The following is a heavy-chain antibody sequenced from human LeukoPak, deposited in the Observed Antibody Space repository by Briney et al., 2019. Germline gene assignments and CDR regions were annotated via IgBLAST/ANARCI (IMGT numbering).Heavy chain of an antibody. CDR2: INNVGSAT. J-gene: IGHJ1*01. V-gene: IGHV3-74*01. CDR1: GLTFSNSW. D-gene: IGHD3-16*01. Sequence: TGGSLRLSCAASGLTFSNSWMHWVRQAPGKGLVWVSRINNVGSATSYADSVKGRFTISRDNAKNTLYLQMNSLRAEDTAAYFCARVSGLGMNEYLQHWGQGTLVTVSS. CDR3: ARVSGLGMNEYLQH.